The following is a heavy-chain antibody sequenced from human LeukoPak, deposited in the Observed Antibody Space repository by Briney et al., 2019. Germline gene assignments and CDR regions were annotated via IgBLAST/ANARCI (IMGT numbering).Heavy chain of an antibody. CDR3: AKMIGLELTNYGTDV. D-gene: IGHD2-21*01. V-gene: IGHV3-23*01. J-gene: IGHJ6*02. Sequence: GGSLRLSCAASGFTFSRFAMCWVRQAPGKGLEWVSAISGGADATYYADSVRGRFSVSRDNSKNTLDLQMDSLRAEDTAVYYCAKMIGLELTNYGTDVWGQGTTVTVSS. CDR1: GFTFSRFA. CDR2: ISGGADAT.